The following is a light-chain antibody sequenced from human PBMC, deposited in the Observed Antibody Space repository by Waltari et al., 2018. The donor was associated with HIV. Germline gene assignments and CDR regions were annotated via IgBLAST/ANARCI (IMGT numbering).Light chain of an antibody. CDR1: NIGSKN. Sequence: SYELTQPLSVSVALGQTARITCGGNNIGSKNVHWYQQKPGQAPVLGIYRDSNRPSGIPGGFSGSNSGNTATLTISRAQAGDGADYYCQVWDSITVVFGGGTKLTVL. V-gene: IGLV3-9*01. CDR3: QVWDSITVV. J-gene: IGLJ2*01. CDR2: RDS.